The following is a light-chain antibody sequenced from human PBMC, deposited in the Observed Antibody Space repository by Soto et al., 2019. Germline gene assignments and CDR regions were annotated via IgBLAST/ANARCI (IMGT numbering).Light chain of an antibody. J-gene: IGKJ4*01. V-gene: IGKV3-11*01. Sequence: ESVLTQSPVTLSLSPGERATLSCRASQSVGSYLAWYQQKPGQAPRLLIYDASNRVTGIPARFSGSGSGTDFTLTISSLEPEDFAVYYCQQRSSWPLTFGGGTKVEIK. CDR2: DAS. CDR1: QSVGSY. CDR3: QQRSSWPLT.